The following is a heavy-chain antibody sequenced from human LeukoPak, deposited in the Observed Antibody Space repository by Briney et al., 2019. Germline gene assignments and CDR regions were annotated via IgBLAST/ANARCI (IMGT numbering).Heavy chain of an antibody. D-gene: IGHD2-2*01. V-gene: IGHV3-66*02. CDR1: GFTFSDYY. CDR2: IYSGGST. Sequence: GGSLRLSCAASGFTFSDYYMSWVRQAPGKGLEWVSVIYSGGSTYYADSVKGRFTISRDNSKNTLYLQMNSLRAEDTAVYYCSSTSCPMCGMDVWGQGTTVTVSS. J-gene: IGHJ6*02. CDR3: SSTSCPMCGMDV.